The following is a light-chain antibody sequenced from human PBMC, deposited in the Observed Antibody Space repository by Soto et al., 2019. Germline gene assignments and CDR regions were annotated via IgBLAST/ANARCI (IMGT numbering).Light chain of an antibody. V-gene: IGKV3-11*01. CDR1: QSVSSN. J-gene: IGKJ2*01. CDR2: DAS. CDR3: QQRNNWPWT. Sequence: EIVLTQSPATLSLSPGERATLSCRASQSVSSNLAWYQQKPGQAPRLLIYDASNSATGIPARFSGSGSGTDFTLTISSLEPEDVAVYYCQQRNNWPWTFGQGTKLEIK.